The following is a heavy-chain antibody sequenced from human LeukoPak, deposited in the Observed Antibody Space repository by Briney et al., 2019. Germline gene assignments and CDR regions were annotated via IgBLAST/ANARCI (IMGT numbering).Heavy chain of an antibody. Sequence: ASVKVSCKASGGTFSSYAISWVRQAPGQGLEWMGRIIPILGIANYAQKFQGRVTITADKSTSTAYMELSSLRSEDTAVYYCAGSERKMYYFDYWGQGTLVTVSS. CDR2: IIPILGIA. CDR1: GGTFSSYA. V-gene: IGHV1-69*04. D-gene: IGHD1-1*01. J-gene: IGHJ4*02. CDR3: AGSERKMYYFDY.